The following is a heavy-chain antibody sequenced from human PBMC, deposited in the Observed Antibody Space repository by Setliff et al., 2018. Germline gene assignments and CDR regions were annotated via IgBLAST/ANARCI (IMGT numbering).Heavy chain of an antibody. CDR1: GGSFSGHH. D-gene: IGHD3-22*01. Sequence: PSETLSLTCAVYGGSFSGHHWCWIRQPPWKGLEWIGEINHSGSANYNPSLKSRVTISLDTSKNQFSLKLSSVTAADTAVYYCARGDYYDSSAYPPDTFDIWGQGTMVTVSS. CDR3: ARGDYYDSSAYPPDTFDI. V-gene: IGHV4-34*01. CDR2: INHSGSA. J-gene: IGHJ3*02.